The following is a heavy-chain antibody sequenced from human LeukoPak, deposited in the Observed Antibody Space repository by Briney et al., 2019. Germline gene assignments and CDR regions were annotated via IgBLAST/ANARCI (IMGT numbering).Heavy chain of an antibody. CDR1: GFTFSDYY. CDR3: ARGVLWSGYFYFDY. V-gene: IGHV3-72*01. CDR2: IRNKANSYTT. J-gene: IGHJ4*02. D-gene: IGHD3-3*01. Sequence: GGSLRLSCAASGFTFSDYYMDWVRQAPGKGLEWVGRIRNKANSYTTEYAASVKGRFTISRDDSKNSLYLQMNSLKAEDTAMYYCARGVLWSGYFYFDYWGQGTLVTVSS.